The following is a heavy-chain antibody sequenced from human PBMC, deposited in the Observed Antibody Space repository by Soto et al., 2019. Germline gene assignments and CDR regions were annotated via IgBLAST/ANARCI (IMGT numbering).Heavy chain of an antibody. CDR3: ARVRFLEWLLFDY. J-gene: IGHJ4*02. CDR2: INHSGST. CDR1: GGSFSGYY. D-gene: IGHD3-3*01. Sequence: ETLSVTCAVYGGSFSGYYWSWIRQRPGKGLEWIGEINHSGSTNYNPSLNSRVTISVDTSKTQFSLKLSSVTAADTAVYYCARVRFLEWLLFDYWGQGTLVTVSS. V-gene: IGHV4-34*01.